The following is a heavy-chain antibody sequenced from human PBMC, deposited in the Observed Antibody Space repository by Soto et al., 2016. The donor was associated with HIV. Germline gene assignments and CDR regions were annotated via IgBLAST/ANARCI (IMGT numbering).Heavy chain of an antibody. Sequence: QVRLEQWGAGLLKPSETLSLTCAVYGVSFSDDQWCWIRQAPGKELERIGEISQTGETKYNPSLKSRATISVDASRNQVSLKVKSVTVADTSVYYCARLLKAEARHYDFWSGFXGWFDPGARE. CDR1: GVSFSDDQ. J-gene: IGHJ5*02. CDR3: ARLLKAEARHYDFWSGFXGWFDP. V-gene: IGHV4-34*02. D-gene: IGHD3-3*01. CDR2: ISQTGET.